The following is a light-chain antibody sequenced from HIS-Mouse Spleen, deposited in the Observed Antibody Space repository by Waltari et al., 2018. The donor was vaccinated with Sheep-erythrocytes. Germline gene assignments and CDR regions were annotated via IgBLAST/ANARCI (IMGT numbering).Light chain of an antibody. CDR2: SDS. CDR1: NVGSKS. CDR3: QVWDSSSGHVV. J-gene: IGLJ2*01. V-gene: IGLV3-21*03. Sequence: YVLTQPPSVSVAPGKTARITCGGNNVGSKSVDWYQQKPGQAPGPFVDSDSDRPSGTAERFSGSDSGNTATLTLSRGGAGDEADYDCQVWDSSSGHVVFGGGTKLTVL.